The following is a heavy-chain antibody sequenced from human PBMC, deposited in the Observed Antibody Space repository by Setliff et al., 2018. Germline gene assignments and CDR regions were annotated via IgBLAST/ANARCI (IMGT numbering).Heavy chain of an antibody. J-gene: IGHJ4*02. CDR2: ISGSGDST. D-gene: IGHD2-21*02. CDR1: GFTFTNYA. Sequence: GGSLRLSCAASGFTFTNYAMNWVRQAPGKGLEWVSTISGSGDSTYYADSVMGRFTISRDNSKDSLYLQLNSLRAEDTAVYYCARASKGLYCGSDCFYTFDSWGPGTLVTVSS. CDR3: ARASKGLYCGSDCFYTFDS. V-gene: IGHV3-23*01.